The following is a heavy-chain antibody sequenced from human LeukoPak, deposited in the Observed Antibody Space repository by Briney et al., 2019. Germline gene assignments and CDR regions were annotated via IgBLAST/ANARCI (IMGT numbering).Heavy chain of an antibody. CDR1: GFTFSSYS. Sequence: GGSLRLSCAASGFTFSSYSMNWVRQAPGKGLEWVSSISSSSSYIYYADSVKGRFTISRDNAKNSLYLQLNSLRGEDTAVYYCAREIPGGTTDLDCWGQGTLVTVSS. CDR2: ISSSSSYI. J-gene: IGHJ4*02. CDR3: AREIPGGTTDLDC. V-gene: IGHV3-21*01. D-gene: IGHD1/OR15-1a*01.